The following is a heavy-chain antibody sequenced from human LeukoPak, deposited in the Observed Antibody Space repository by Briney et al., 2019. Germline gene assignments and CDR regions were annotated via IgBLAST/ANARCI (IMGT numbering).Heavy chain of an antibody. CDR1: GFTFSSFW. CDR2: IYSGGST. D-gene: IGHD5-24*01. J-gene: IGHJ4*02. CDR3: AKDDGYFDY. Sequence: GGSLRLSCAASGFTFSSFWMSWVRQAPGKGLEWVSGIYSGGSTYYADSVTGRFTISRDNSKNTLYLQMNSLRAEDTAVYNCAKDDGYFDYWGQGTLVTVSS. V-gene: IGHV3-66*01.